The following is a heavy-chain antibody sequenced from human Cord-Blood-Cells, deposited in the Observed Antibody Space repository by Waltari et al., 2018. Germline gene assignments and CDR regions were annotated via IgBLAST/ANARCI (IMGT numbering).Heavy chain of an antibody. CDR1: GGSISSSSYY. Sequence: QLQLQESGPGLVKPSETLSLTCTVSGGSISSSSYYWGWIRQPPGKGLEWIGSIYYSGSTYYDPSLKSRVTISVDTSKNQFSLKLSSVTAADTAVYYWASRDIGSSWQLFDYWGQGTLVTVSS. J-gene: IGHJ4*02. V-gene: IGHV4-39*01. CDR2: IYYSGST. CDR3: ASRDIGSSWQLFDY. D-gene: IGHD6-13*01.